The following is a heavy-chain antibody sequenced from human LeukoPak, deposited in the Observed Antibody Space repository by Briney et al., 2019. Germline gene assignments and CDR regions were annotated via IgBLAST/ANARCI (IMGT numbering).Heavy chain of an antibody. CDR3: ARHFYQWPHYSDY. CDR1: GGSVSQYY. D-gene: IGHD2/OR15-2a*01. J-gene: IGHJ4*02. V-gene: IGHV4-59*08. CDR2: IYYSGST. Sequence: SETLSLTCTVSGGSVSQYYWSWLRQPPGEGLEWIGFIYYSGSTTYNPSLKIRVTMSVDTSKNQFSLKLSSVTAADTAVYYCARHFYQWPHYSDYWGQGILVTVSS.